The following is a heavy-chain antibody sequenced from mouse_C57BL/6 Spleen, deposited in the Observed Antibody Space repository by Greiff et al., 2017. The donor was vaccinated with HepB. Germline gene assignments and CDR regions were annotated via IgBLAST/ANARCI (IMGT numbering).Heavy chain of an antibody. CDR2: IRNKANGYTT. J-gene: IGHJ4*01. CDR3: ARSYYSNSYAMDD. CDR1: GFTFTDYY. V-gene: IGHV7-3*01. Sequence: EVKLMESGGGLVQPGGSLSLSCAASGFTFTDYYMSWVRQPPGKALEWLGFIRNKANGYTTEYSASVKGRFTISRDNSQSILYLQMNALRAEDSATYYGARSYYSNSYAMDDWGQGTSVTVSS. D-gene: IGHD2-5*01.